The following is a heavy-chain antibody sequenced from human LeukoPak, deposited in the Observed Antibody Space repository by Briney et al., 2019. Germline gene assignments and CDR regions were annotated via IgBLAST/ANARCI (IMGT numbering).Heavy chain of an antibody. D-gene: IGHD2-15*01. CDR3: AREDIVVFNDAFDI. CDR2: IYTSGST. J-gene: IGHJ3*02. CDR1: GGSISSGSYY. Sequence: SETLSLTCTVSGGSISSGSYYWSWIRQPAGKGLEWIGRIYTSGSTNYNPSLKSRVTISVDTSKNQFSLKLSSVTAADTAMYYCAREDIVVFNDAFDIWGQGTMVTVSS. V-gene: IGHV4-61*02.